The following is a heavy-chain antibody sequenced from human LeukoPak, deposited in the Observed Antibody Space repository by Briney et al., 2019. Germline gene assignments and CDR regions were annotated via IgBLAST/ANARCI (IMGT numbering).Heavy chain of an antibody. CDR2: IKQDGRQE. V-gene: IGHV3-7*01. J-gene: IGHJ4*02. Sequence: VRXAXXXGXXWVXHIKQDGRQEYYVASVKGRFTISRDSAKNSLYLQMNSLRAEDTAAYYCARGVPYDSWSGPHYSDYWGQGTLVTVSS. D-gene: IGHD3-3*01. CDR3: ARGVPYDSWSGPHYSDY.